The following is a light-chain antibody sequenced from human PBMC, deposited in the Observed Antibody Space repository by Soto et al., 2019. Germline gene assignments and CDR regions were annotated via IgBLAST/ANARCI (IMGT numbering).Light chain of an antibody. V-gene: IGLV2-8*01. CDR3: SSYAGTKTLV. CDR1: SSDVGGYNY. CDR2: EVS. J-gene: IGLJ2*01. Sequence: QSVLTQPASVSGSPGQSITISCTGTSSDVGGYNYVSWYQQHPGKAPKLIIYEVSERPPGVPDRFSGSKSGNTAALTVSGLQAADEADYYCSSYAGTKTLVFGGGTKLTVL.